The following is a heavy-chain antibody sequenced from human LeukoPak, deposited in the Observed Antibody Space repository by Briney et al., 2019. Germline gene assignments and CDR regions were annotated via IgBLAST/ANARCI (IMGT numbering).Heavy chain of an antibody. J-gene: IGHJ5*02. CDR2: ISGTAENT. Sequence: GGSLRLSCAASGFIFSSYPMSWVRQAPGKGLEWVSAISGTAENTYYADSVKGRFSISRDNSRNTVHLQMNSLRAEDTAVYYCAKTLIRGVAKWFDPWGQGTLVTVSS. CDR3: AKTLIRGVAKWFDP. D-gene: IGHD3-10*01. V-gene: IGHV3-23*01. CDR1: GFIFSSYP.